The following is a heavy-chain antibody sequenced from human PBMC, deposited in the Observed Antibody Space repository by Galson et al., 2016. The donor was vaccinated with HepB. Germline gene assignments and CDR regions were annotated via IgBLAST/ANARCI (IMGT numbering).Heavy chain of an antibody. Sequence: SLRLSCAASRFTFSSYAMHWVRQAPGRGLEYVSAISSNGGSTYYADSVKGRFTISRDNSKNTLYLQMSSLRAEDTAVYYCVKDGGDFDWFPPDAFDIWGQGTMVTVSS. D-gene: IGHD3-9*01. V-gene: IGHV3-64D*06. CDR2: ISSNGGST. J-gene: IGHJ3*02. CDR1: RFTFSSYA. CDR3: VKDGGDFDWFPPDAFDI.